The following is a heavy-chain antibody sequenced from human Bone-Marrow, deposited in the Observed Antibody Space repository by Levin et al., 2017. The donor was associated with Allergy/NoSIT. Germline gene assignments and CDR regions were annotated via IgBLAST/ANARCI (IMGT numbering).Heavy chain of an antibody. V-gene: IGHV4-38-2*02. CDR2: ISHTGIT. Sequence: PSETLSLTCTVSGYSISSGYYWGWIRQSPGKELEWIGSISHTGITSSNPSLTSRLTISVDTSKNHFSLNLSSVTAADTALYYCARSKSIAAAGPFDYWGQGTLVTASS. J-gene: IGHJ4*02. CDR3: ARSKSIAAAGPFDY. CDR1: GYSISSGYY. D-gene: IGHD6-13*01.